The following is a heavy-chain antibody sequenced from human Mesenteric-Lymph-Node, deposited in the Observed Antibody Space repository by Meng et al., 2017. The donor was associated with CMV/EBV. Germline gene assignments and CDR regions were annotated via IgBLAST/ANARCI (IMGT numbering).Heavy chain of an antibody. J-gene: IGHJ6*02. CDR2: ISSSSSTI. V-gene: IGHV3-48*04. CDR3: ARDQHCSSTSCYTVGYGMDV. D-gene: IGHD2-2*02. CDR1: GFTFSSYS. Sequence: GESLKISCAASGFTFSSYSMNWVRQAPGKGLEWVSYISSSSSTIYYADSVKGRFTISRDNAKNSLYLQMNSLRAEDTAVYYCARDQHCSSTSCYTVGYGMDVWGQGTTVTVSS.